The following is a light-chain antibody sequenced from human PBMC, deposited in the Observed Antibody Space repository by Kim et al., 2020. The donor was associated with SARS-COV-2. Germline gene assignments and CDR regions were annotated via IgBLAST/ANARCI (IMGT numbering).Light chain of an antibody. CDR3: QQYNRYCT. CDR1: QSINNA. Sequence: SAYVGDRVTITGRASQSINNALAWYQQKPGRAPKLLIYAASSLESGVPSRFSGSGSGAEFTLTISSLQPEDSATYYGQQYNRYCTFGGGTKVDIK. CDR2: AAS. V-gene: IGKV1-5*01. J-gene: IGKJ4*01.